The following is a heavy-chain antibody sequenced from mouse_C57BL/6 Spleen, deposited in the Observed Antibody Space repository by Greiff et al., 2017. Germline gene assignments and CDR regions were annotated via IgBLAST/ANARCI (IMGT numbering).Heavy chain of an antibody. CDR1: GYTFTSYW. CDR2: IYPGSGST. Sequence: QVQLQQPGAELVKPGASVKMSCKASGYTFTSYWITWVKQRPGQGLEWIGDIYPGSGSTNYNEKFKSKATLTVDTSSSTAYMQLSSLTSEDSAVYFCASPYYYGSSNYAMDYWGQGTSVTVSS. CDR3: ASPYYYGSSNYAMDY. V-gene: IGHV1-55*01. J-gene: IGHJ4*01. D-gene: IGHD1-1*01.